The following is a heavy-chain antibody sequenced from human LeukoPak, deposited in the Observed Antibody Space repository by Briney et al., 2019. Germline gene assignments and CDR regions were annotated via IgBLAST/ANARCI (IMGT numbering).Heavy chain of an antibody. D-gene: IGHD3-9*01. CDR3: AAVDVLRYFDWTPPSDY. J-gene: IGHJ4*02. CDR2: INHSGST. Sequence: SETLSLTCTVSGGSISSYYWSWIRQPPGKGLEWIGEINHSGSTNYNPSLKSRVTISVDTSKNQFSLKLSSVTAADTAVYYCAAVDVLRYFDWTPPSDYWGQGTLVTVSS. CDR1: GGSISSYY. V-gene: IGHV4-34*01.